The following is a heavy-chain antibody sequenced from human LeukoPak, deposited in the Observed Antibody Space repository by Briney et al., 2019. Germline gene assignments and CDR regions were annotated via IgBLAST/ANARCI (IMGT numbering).Heavy chain of an antibody. CDR3: APPPYYYEANGYSVA. D-gene: IGHD3-22*01. V-gene: IGHV4-39*01. J-gene: IGHJ5*02. Sequence: SETLSLTCTVSGGSISSSNYYWGWIRQPPGKGLEWIGSIYYRGSTDYNPSLKSRVTIFVDTSKNQFSLKVTSVTAADTAVYYCAPPPYYYEANGYSVAWGQGTLVTVSS. CDR2: IYYRGST. CDR1: GGSISSSNYY.